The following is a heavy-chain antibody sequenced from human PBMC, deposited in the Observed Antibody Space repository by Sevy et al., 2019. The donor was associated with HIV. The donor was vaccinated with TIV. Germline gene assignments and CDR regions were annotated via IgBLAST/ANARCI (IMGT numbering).Heavy chain of an antibody. CDR2: TSYNGSSN. V-gene: IGHV3-30-3*01. J-gene: IGHJ4*02. Sequence: GGSLRLSCAASGFTFSNFAMHWVRQAPGKGLEWVAITSYNGSSNYYADSVKCQFTISRDNSKHTLYLQMNSLTVEDTAVYYCATDDRDNSGYHFTYWGQGTLVTVSS. CDR3: ATDDRDNSGYHFTY. CDR1: GFTFSNFA. D-gene: IGHD3-22*01.